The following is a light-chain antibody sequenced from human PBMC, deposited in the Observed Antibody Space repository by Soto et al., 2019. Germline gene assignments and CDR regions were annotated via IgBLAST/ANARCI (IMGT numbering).Light chain of an antibody. Sequence: DVVMTQSPLSLPVTLGQPASISCRSSQSLVYIDGNTYLNWFQQRPGQSPRRLIYKVSNRDSGVPDRFSGSGSGTDFTLKISRLEAEDVGVYYCMQGTHLYTFGQGTKVDIK. CDR1: QSLVYIDGNTY. CDR3: MQGTHLYT. CDR2: KVS. V-gene: IGKV2-30*01. J-gene: IGKJ2*01.